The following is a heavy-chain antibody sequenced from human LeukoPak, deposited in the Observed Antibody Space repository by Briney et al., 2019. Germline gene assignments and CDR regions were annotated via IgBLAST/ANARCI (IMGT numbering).Heavy chain of an antibody. Sequence: SETLSLTCTVSGGSISSYYWSWVRQPPGKGLEWIGYIYYSGSTNYNPSLKSRVTISVDTSKNQFSLKLSSVTAADTAVYYCASLGSSWSDGFDYWGQGTLVTVSS. D-gene: IGHD6-13*01. V-gene: IGHV4-59*01. J-gene: IGHJ4*02. CDR2: IYYSGST. CDR1: GGSISSYY. CDR3: ASLGSSWSDGFDY.